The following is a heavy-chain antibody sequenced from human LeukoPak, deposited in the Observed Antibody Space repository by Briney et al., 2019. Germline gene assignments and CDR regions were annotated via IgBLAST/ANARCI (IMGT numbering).Heavy chain of an antibody. J-gene: IGHJ4*02. V-gene: IGHV3-53*01. Sequence: GGSLRLSCAASGFTVSSNHMTWVRQAPGKGLEWVSEIYTGGLTFYADSVTGRFTISRDNSKNTVYLQMNSLGVEDTARYYCTRDNAPAGGGLDYWGQGTLVTVSS. CDR2: IYTGGLT. D-gene: IGHD2-2*01. CDR3: TRDNAPAGGGLDY. CDR1: GFTVSSNH.